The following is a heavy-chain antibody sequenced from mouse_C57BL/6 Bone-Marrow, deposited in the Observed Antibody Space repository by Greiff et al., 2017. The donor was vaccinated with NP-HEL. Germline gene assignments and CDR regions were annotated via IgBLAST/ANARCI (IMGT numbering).Heavy chain of an antibody. CDR1: GFTFSSYA. V-gene: IGHV5-4*01. D-gene: IGHD1-1*01. CDR2: ISDGGSYT. CDR3: ARDWGYYYGSSLDY. Sequence: EVQGVESGGGLVKPGGSLKLSCAASGFTFSSYAMSWVRQTPEKRLEWVATISDGGSYTYYPDNVKGRFTISRDNAKNNLYLQMSHLKSEDTAMYYCARDWGYYYGSSLDYWGQGTTLTVSS. J-gene: IGHJ2*01.